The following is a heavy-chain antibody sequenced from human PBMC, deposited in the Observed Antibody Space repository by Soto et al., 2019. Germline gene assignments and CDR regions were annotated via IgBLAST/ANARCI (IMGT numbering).Heavy chain of an antibody. J-gene: IGHJ5*02. CDR1: GGSFSGYY. D-gene: IGHD2-2*02. CDR3: ARRTPGAAYCSSTSCYTGRWFDP. Sequence: SETLSLTCAVYGGSFSGYYWSWIRQPPGKGLEWIGYIYYSGSTNYNPSLKSRVTISVDTSKNQFSLKLSSVTAADTAVYYCARRTPGAAYCSSTSCYTGRWFDPWGQGTLVTVSS. V-gene: IGHV4-59*01. CDR2: IYYSGST.